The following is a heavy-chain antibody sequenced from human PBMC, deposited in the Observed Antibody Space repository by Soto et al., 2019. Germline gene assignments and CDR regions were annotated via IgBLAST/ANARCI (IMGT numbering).Heavy chain of an antibody. Sequence: QVQLVQSGAEEKKPGASVKVSCKASGYTFTGYPMHWVRQAPGQRLEWMGWIKTGKGNTKYSKKFQGRVTITRDTSASPAYLELISLRSEDTAVYYCARAVAVPADFDYWGQGTLVTVSS. CDR1: GYTFTGYP. CDR3: ARAVAVPADFDY. CDR2: IKTGKGNT. V-gene: IGHV1-3*04. J-gene: IGHJ4*02. D-gene: IGHD6-19*01.